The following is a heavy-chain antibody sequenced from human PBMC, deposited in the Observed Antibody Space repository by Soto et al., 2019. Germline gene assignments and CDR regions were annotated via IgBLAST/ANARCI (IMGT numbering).Heavy chain of an antibody. D-gene: IGHD4-4*01. CDR1: GYTFTSYG. CDR3: ARDLKNVPIYSNYNWFAP. CDR2: ISAYNGNT. J-gene: IGHJ5*02. V-gene: IGHV1-18*01. Sequence: QVQLVQSGAEVKKPGASVKVSCKASGYTFTSYGISWVRQAPGQGLEWMGWISAYNGNTNYAQKLQGRVTMTTDTSTRTAYMELRSLRSDDTAVYYCARDLKNVPIYSNYNWFAPWGQGTLVTVSS.